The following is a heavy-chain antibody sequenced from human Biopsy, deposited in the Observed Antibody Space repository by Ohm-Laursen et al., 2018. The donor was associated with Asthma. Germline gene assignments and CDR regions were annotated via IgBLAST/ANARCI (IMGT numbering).Heavy chain of an antibody. CDR2: INSVFGTT. CDR1: GGTFNTYV. D-gene: IGHD2-2*01. J-gene: IGHJ4*02. V-gene: IGHV1-69*13. Sequence: ASEKASCKSLGGTFNTYVIGSVRHAPGQGLEWMGGINSVFGTTTYPQKFQDRVTITVDDSTSTVYMELSSLRSEDTAVYYCARKAGSCISRTCYSLDFWGQGTLVTVSS. CDR3: ARKAGSCISRTCYSLDF.